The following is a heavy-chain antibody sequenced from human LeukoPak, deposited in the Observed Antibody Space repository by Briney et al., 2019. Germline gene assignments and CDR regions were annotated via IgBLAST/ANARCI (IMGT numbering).Heavy chain of an antibody. CDR3: ARDHLACSGDTCFSAHWFDP. D-gene: IGHD2-15*01. J-gene: IGHJ5*02. CDR1: GDSITSAFH. Sequence: SETLSLTYAVSGDSITSAFHWGWVRQPPGKGLEWIGSISHSGTTYYAPSFKSRLTISLDPSKNQLSLKLSSVTAADTAVFFCARDHLACSGDTCFSAHWFDPWGHGTLVIVSS. CDR2: ISHSGTT. V-gene: IGHV4-38-2*02.